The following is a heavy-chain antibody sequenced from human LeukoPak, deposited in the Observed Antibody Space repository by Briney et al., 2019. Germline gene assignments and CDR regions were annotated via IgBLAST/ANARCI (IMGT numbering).Heavy chain of an antibody. D-gene: IGHD2-15*01. Sequence: ASVKVSCKASGYTFTGYYIHWVRQAPGQGLEWMGWINPNSGGTNYAQKFQGRVTMTRDTSISTAYMDLSRLRSDDTAVYYCARVLRSKYCSGGSCYGNNNWFGPWGQGTLVTVSS. CDR3: ARVLRSKYCSGGSCYGNNNWFGP. CDR2: INPNSGGT. V-gene: IGHV1-2*02. J-gene: IGHJ5*02. CDR1: GYTFTGYY.